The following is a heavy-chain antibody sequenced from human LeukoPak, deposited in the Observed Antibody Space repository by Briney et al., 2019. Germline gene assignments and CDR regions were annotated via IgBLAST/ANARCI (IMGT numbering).Heavy chain of an antibody. V-gene: IGHV4-59*01. J-gene: IGHJ3*02. CDR2: IYYSGST. CDR3: ARDDSGWYRNAFDI. CDR1: GGSISSYY. Sequence: PSETLSLTCTVSGGSISSYYWSWIRQPPGKGLEWIGYIYYSGSTNYNPSLKSRVTISVDTSKNQSSLKLSSVTAADTAVYYCARDDSGWYRNAFDIWGQGTMVTVSS. D-gene: IGHD6-19*01.